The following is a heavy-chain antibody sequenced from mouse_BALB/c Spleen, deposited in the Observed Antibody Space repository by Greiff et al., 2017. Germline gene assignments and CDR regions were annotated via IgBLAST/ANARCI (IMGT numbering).Heavy chain of an antibody. CDR1: GFSLTGYG. D-gene: IGHD2-3*01. V-gene: IGHV2-6-7*01. Sequence: VKLMESGPGLVAPSQSLSITCTVSGFSLTGYGVNWVRQPPGKGLEWLGMLWGDGSTDYNSALKSSLSISKDNSKSQVFLRMNSLQTDDTARYYCARDPDGYNGYAMDYWGQGTSVTVSS. J-gene: IGHJ4*01. CDR2: LWGDGST. CDR3: ARDPDGYNGYAMDY.